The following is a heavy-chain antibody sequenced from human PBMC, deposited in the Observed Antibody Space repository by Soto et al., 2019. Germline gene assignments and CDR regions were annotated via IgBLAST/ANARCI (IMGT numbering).Heavy chain of an antibody. Sequence: EVQLVESGGGLVQPGVSLRRSCAASGFTFSDYWMSWVRQAPGKGLECVDNIKTDGSEKYYVDPVKGRFTNARDNAKNSLYLQMNSLRAEDTAVYSCASSMGRGGNDYWGQGTLVTVSS. CDR1: GFTFSDYW. CDR3: ASSMGRGGNDY. V-gene: IGHV3-7*05. J-gene: IGHJ4*02. D-gene: IGHD3-10*01. CDR2: IKTDGSEK.